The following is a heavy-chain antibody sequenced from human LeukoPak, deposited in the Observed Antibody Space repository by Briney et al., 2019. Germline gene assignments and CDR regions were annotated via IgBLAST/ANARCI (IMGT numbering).Heavy chain of an antibody. V-gene: IGHV3-21*01. Sequence: GGSLRLSCAASGFTFSSYSMNWVRQAPGKGLEWISSISSSSSYIYYADSVKGRFTISRDNAKNSLYLQMNSLRAEDTAVYYCARHMNPYDILTGYPDVWGKGTTVTVSS. CDR3: ARHMNPYDILTGYPDV. D-gene: IGHD3-9*01. CDR2: ISSSSSYI. J-gene: IGHJ6*04. CDR1: GFTFSSYS.